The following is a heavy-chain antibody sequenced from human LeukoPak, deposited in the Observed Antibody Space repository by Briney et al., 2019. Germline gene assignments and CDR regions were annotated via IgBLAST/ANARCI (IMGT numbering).Heavy chain of an antibody. V-gene: IGHV1-8*01. CDR3: ARVLPFYCSGGSCYSFMDV. CDR1: GYTFTSYD. D-gene: IGHD2-15*01. Sequence: ASVKVSCKASGYTFTSYDINWARQATGQGLEWMGWMNPNSGNTGYAQKFQGRVTMTRNTSISTAYMELSSLRSEDTAVYYCARVLPFYCSGGSCYSFMDVWGQGTTVTVSS. CDR2: MNPNSGNT. J-gene: IGHJ6*02.